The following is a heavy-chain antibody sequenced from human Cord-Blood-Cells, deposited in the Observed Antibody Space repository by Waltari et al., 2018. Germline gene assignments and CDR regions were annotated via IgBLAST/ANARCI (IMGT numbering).Heavy chain of an antibody. V-gene: IGHV4-34*01. D-gene: IGHD4-17*01. CDR3: ARLNGDYFDY. J-gene: IGHJ4*02. Sequence: QVQLQQWGAGLLKPSETLSLTCAVYGGSFSGYYWSWIRKPPGKGLEWIGEINHSGSTNYNPSLKSRVTISVDTSKNQFSLKLSSVTAADTAVYYCARLNGDYFDYWGQGTLVTVSS. CDR2: INHSGST. CDR1: GGSFSGYY.